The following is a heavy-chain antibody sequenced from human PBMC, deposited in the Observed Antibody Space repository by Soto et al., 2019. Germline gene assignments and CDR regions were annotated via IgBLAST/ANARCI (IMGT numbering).Heavy chain of an antibody. CDR2: ISAYNGNT. D-gene: IGHD2-2*01. CDR3: ARTYCSSARCYSDY. V-gene: IGHV1-18*04. Sequence: QVQLVQSGAEVKKPGASVKVSCKTSGYTFTSHGISWVRQAPGQGLAWMGWISAYNGNTNYAQKLPGRVTMTTDTPTSTAYMELRSLRSDDTAVYYCARTYCSSARCYSDYWGQGTLVTVSS. J-gene: IGHJ4*02. CDR1: GYTFTSHG.